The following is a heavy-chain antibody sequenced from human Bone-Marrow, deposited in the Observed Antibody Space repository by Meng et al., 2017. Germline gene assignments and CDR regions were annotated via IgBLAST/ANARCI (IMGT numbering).Heavy chain of an antibody. V-gene: IGHV6-1*01. CDR3: ARGTATLDF. CDR1: GDSVSSNSVA. D-gene: IGHD2-15*01. Sequence: SQTRSLTGAISGDSVSSNSVAWNWIRQSPSRGLEWLGRTYYRSRWYKDYAVSVKSRITINPDTSKNEFSLQLNSVTPEDTAVYFCARGTATLDFWGHGTLVTVSS. J-gene: IGHJ4*01. CDR2: TYYRSRWYK.